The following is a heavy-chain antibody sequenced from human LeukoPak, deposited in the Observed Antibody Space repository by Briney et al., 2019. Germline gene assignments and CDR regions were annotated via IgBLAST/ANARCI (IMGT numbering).Heavy chain of an antibody. CDR1: GYTFTGYY. Sequence: ASVKVSCKASGYTFTGYYLHWVRQAPGQGLDWMGWINPNSGGTTYAQNFKGRVTMTSDTSISTAYMELSRLRSDDTAVYYCAREWELLRKYLYHWGQGTLVTVSS. CDR2: INPNSGGT. D-gene: IGHD1-26*01. V-gene: IGHV1-2*02. CDR3: AREWELLRKYLYH. J-gene: IGHJ1*01.